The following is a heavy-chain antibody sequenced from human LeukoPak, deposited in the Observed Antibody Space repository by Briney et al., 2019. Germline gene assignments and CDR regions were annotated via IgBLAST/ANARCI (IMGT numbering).Heavy chain of an antibody. CDR1: GYIFTDYA. J-gene: IGHJ4*02. V-gene: IGHV1-3*01. CDR2: INAGNGNT. CDR3: ARGNGRGNYLIDY. Sequence: ASVKVYCKTSGYIFTDYAMHWVRQAPGQRLEWMGWINAGNGNTKYSQKFQGRVTITRDTSASTDYMELSSLRSEDTALYYCARGNGRGNYLIDYWGQGTLVTVSS. D-gene: IGHD1-7*01.